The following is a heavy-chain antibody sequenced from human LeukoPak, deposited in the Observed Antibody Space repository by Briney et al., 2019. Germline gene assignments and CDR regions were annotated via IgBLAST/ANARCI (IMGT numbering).Heavy chain of an antibody. CDR2: IYQSRTT. CDR1: GGSISSGNNY. Sequence: SEALSLTCTVSGGSISSGNNYWSWFRQHPGKGLEWIGYIYQSRTTYYNPSLKSRVTISVDTSKNQFSLRLSSVTAADTAVYFCASAFQYCSSSGCTYGMDVWGQGTTVTVSS. CDR3: ASAFQYCSSSGCTYGMDV. D-gene: IGHD2-2*01. V-gene: IGHV4-31*03. J-gene: IGHJ6*02.